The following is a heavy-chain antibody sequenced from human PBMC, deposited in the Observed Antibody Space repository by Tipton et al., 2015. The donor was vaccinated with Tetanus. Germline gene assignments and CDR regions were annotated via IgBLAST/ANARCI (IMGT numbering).Heavy chain of an antibody. J-gene: IGHJ4*02. V-gene: IGHV4-61*01. D-gene: IGHD6-13*01. CDR1: GGSVSSGSYY. Sequence: TLSLTCTVSGGSVSSGSYYWNWIRQPPGKGLEWIGYISYSGSSSFNPSLKSRVTMSVDTSKNQFSLHLTSVTAADTAVYYCARGWGSSWYYFDNWGQGTLVTVSS. CDR3: ARGWGSSWYYFDN. CDR2: ISYSGSS.